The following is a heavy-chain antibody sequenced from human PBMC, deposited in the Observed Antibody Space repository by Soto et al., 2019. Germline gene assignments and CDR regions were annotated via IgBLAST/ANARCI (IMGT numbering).Heavy chain of an antibody. D-gene: IGHD3-3*01. Sequence: SGFTFSGYDMHWVRQSTRQGLEWVSSADAAGDTYYSDSVKGRFTISRDNAKNSLYLQMNSLRAEDTAVYYCARLTFWSGYYGEASDYLGQGTLVTVSS. V-gene: IGHV3-13*01. CDR1: GFTFSGYD. J-gene: IGHJ4*02. CDR2: ADAAGDT. CDR3: ARLTFWSGYYGEASDY.